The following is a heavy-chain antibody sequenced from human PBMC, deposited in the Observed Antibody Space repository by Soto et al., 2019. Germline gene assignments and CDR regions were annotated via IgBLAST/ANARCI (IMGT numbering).Heavy chain of an antibody. J-gene: IGHJ3*02. CDR1: GGAINNFD. D-gene: IGHD3-9*01. CDR3: VRHTDDILTGNLALDI. CDR2: VYYSGTT. V-gene: IGHV4-59*08. Sequence: SEALSLTCTVSGGAINNFDWSWIRQSPGKGLEWIGFVYYSGTTNYNPTLKSRMTILVGTADDQFSLKLTSVAAADLAVSYCVRHTDDILTGNLALDIWGKATVVT.